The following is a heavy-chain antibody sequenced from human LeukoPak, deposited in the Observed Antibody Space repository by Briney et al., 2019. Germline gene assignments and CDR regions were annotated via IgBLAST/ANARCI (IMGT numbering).Heavy chain of an antibody. V-gene: IGHV4-61*01. CDR3: ARDVADGIFDI. D-gene: IGHD5-24*01. CDR2: IYYSGST. Sequence: PLETLSLTCTVSGYSISSDYFWGWIRQPPGKGLEWIGYIYYSGSTNYNPSLKSRVTISVDTSKNQFSLKLSSVTAADTAVYYCARDVADGIFDIWGQGIMVTVSS. J-gene: IGHJ3*02. CDR1: GYSISSDYF.